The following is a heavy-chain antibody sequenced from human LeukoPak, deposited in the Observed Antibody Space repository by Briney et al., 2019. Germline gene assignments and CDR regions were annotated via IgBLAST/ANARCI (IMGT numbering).Heavy chain of an antibody. V-gene: IGHV1-24*01. CDR2: FDPEDGET. J-gene: IGHJ5*02. CDR1: LYRLTELS. CDR3: AGVVTGDWFDP. D-gene: IGHD2-21*02. Sequence: AAVNVSYKVSLYRLTELSMLWVRQAPGKGIEWMGGFDPEDGETIYAQKFQGRVTMTEDTSTDTAYMELSSLRSEDTAVYYCAGVVTGDWFDPWGQGTLVTVSS.